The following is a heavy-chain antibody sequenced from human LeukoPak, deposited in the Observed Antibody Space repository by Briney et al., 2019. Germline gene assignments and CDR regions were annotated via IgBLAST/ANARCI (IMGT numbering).Heavy chain of an antibody. CDR2: ISSSGSTI. Sequence: GGSLRLSCAASGFTFSSYEMNWVRQAPGKGLEWVSYISSSGSTIYYADSVKGRLTISRDNAKNSLYLQMNSLRPEDTAVYYCARVLGFGELFFDYWGQGTLVTVSS. CDR1: GFTFSSYE. J-gene: IGHJ4*02. V-gene: IGHV3-48*03. CDR3: ARVLGFGELFFDY. D-gene: IGHD3-10*01.